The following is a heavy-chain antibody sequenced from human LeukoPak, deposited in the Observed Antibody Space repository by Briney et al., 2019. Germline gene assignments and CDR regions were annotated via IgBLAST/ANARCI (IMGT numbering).Heavy chain of an antibody. CDR2: ISYDGSNK. Sequence: PGGSLRLSCAASGFTFDDYAMHWVRQAPGKGLEWVAVISYDGSNKYYADSVKGRFTISRDNSKNTLYLQMNSLRAEDTAVYYCAKVPPSSGWYNFDYWGQGTLVTVSS. D-gene: IGHD6-19*01. CDR1: GFTFDDYA. J-gene: IGHJ4*02. CDR3: AKVPPSSGWYNFDY. V-gene: IGHV3-30*18.